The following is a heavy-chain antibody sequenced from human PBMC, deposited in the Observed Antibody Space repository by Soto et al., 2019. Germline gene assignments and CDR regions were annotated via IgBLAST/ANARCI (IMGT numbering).Heavy chain of an antibody. CDR3: AKGRGSSWTIDY. CDR2: ISGSGGTS. V-gene: IGHV3-23*01. J-gene: IGHJ4*01. CDR1: GFNFRSYA. Sequence: DVELSESGGGLVQPGGSLRLSCAASGFNFRSYAMSWVRRAPGKGLEWVSAISGSGGTSYFADSVRGRFTISRDNSKNTLYLQLSSLSVEDTAEYFCAKGRGSSWTIDYWGHGTLVTVSS. D-gene: IGHD6-13*01.